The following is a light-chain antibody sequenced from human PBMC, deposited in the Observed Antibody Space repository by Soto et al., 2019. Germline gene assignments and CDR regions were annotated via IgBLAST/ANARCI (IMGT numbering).Light chain of an antibody. CDR3: QQSYSTLTWT. CDR2: AAS. V-gene: IGKV1-39*01. Sequence: DIQMTQSPSSLSASVGDIVTITCRASQSISSYLNWYQQKPGKAPKLLIYAASSLQSGVPSRFSGSGSGTDFTLTISSLQPEDFATYYCQQSYSTLTWTFGQGNKVEIK. J-gene: IGKJ1*01. CDR1: QSISSY.